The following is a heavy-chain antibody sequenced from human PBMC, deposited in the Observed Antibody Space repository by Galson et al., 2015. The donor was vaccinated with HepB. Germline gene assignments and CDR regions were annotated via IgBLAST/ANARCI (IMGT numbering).Heavy chain of an antibody. CDR2: ITSRGDNT. J-gene: IGHJ4*02. V-gene: IGHV3-23*01. CDR3: AKGYGIFDR. Sequence: WVRQAPGKGLEWVSGITSRGDNTFYTDSVKGRFSISRDNSKNMLFLQMSSLRAEDTAIYYCAKGYGIFDRWGQGILVTVSS. D-gene: IGHD5-18*01.